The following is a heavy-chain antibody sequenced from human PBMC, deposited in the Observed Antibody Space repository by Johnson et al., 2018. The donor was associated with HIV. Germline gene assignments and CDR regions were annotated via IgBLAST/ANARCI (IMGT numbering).Heavy chain of an antibody. D-gene: IGHD3-16*02. CDR3: TTCWPLSFGGVVVMLDGVDI. J-gene: IGHJ3*02. CDR1: GFTFSDAW. Sequence: MQLVESGGGLVKSGGSLRLSCAASGFTFSDAWMSWVRQAPGKGLEWVGRIKSKTDGGTTDYAAPVKGRFPISRDDSKATLSLQMNSLKTEDTAVYYCTTCWPLSFGGVVVMLDGVDIWGQGTMVTVSS. CDR2: IKSKTDGGTT. V-gene: IGHV3-15*01.